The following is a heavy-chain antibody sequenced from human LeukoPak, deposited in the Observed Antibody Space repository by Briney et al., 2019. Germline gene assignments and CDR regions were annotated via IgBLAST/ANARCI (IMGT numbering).Heavy chain of an antibody. CDR2: LSGSGDSA. J-gene: IGHJ4*02. CDR3: ATVSEY. CDR1: GFTFSSYA. Sequence: GGPLRLSCAASGFTFSSYAMSWVRQAPGKGLEWVSALSGSGDSAYYAASVKGRFTISRDNAKNTVYLQMNGLRAEDTTVYYCATVSEYWGQGTLVTVSS. D-gene: IGHD1-1*01. V-gene: IGHV3-23*01.